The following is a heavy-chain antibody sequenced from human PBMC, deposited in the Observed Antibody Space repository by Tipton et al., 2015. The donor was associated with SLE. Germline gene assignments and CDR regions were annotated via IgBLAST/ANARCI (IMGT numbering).Heavy chain of an antibody. CDR2: ISSSSSYI. J-gene: IGHJ4*02. D-gene: IGHD7-27*01. V-gene: IGHV3-21*03. Sequence: GSLRLSCAASGFTFSSYSMNWVRQAPGKGLEWVSSISSSSSYIYYADSVKGRFTISRDNAKNSLYLQMNSLRAEDTAVYYCASELGIWVGYWGQGTLVTVSS. CDR3: ASELGIWVGY. CDR1: GFTFSSYS.